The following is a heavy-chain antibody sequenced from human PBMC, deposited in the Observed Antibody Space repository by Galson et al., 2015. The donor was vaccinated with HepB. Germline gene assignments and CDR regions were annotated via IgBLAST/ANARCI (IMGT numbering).Heavy chain of an antibody. CDR3: AGDRRQGGGSFDP. CDR1: GGSISSYY. CDR2: VYYSGNT. Sequence: SETLSLTCTVFGGSISSYYWSWIRQPPGKGLEWIGYVYYSGNTNCNPSIKSRVTISIDTPKNQFSLKLRSVTAADTAFYYCAGDRRQGGGSFDPWGQGTLVTVSS. D-gene: IGHD6-25*01. V-gene: IGHV4-59*01. J-gene: IGHJ5*02.